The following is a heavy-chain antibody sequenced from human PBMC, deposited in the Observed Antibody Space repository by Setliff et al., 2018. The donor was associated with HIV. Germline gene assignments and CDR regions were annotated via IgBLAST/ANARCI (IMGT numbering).Heavy chain of an antibody. Sequence: SGPTLVNPTQTLTLTCTFSGFSLSTSGVGVDWIRQPPGKALEWLALIYWDDDKRYSPPLKSRLTITKDTSKNQVVLTMTNMDPVDTATYYRAHMRWGVVIIRGAFDIWGQGTMVTVSS. CDR1: GFSLSTSGVG. CDR2: IYWDDDK. D-gene: IGHD3-3*01. CDR3: AHMRWGVVIIRGAFDI. V-gene: IGHV2-5*02. J-gene: IGHJ3*02.